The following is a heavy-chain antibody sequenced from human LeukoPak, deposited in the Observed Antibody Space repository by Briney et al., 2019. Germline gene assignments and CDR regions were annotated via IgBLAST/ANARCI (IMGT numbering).Heavy chain of an antibody. Sequence: ASVKVSCKASGYTFTGYYMHWVRQAPGQGLEWMGWINPNSGGTNYAQTFQGRVTMTRDTSISTAYMELSRLRSDDSAVYYCARGALGITMVRGVIYYFDYWGQGTLVTVSS. D-gene: IGHD3-10*01. J-gene: IGHJ4*02. CDR1: GYTFTGYY. CDR3: ARGALGITMVRGVIYYFDY. V-gene: IGHV1-2*02. CDR2: INPNSGGT.